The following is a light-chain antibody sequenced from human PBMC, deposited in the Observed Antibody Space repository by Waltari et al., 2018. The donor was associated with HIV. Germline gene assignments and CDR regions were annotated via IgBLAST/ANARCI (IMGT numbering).Light chain of an antibody. V-gene: IGLV3-25*03. CDR3: QSADSSGTYV. Sequence: SYELTQPPSVSVSPGQTARITCSGDALPKQNAYWYQQKPGQAPVLVIDKDSERTSGIPERFSGTSSGTTVTLTISGVQAEDDADYYCQSADSSGTYVLGTGTKVTVL. J-gene: IGLJ1*01. CDR1: ALPKQN. CDR2: KDS.